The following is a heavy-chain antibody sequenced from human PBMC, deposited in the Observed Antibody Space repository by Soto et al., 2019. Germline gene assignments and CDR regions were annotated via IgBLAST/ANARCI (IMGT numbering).Heavy chain of an antibody. V-gene: IGHV1-24*01. D-gene: IGHD2-15*01. J-gene: IGHJ5*02. CDR1: GYTLTELS. CDR2: FDPEDGET. Sequence: ASVKVSCKVSGYTLTELSMHWVRQAPGKGLEWMGGFDPEDGETIYAQKFQGRVTMTEDTSTDTAYMELSSLSSEDTAVYYCATTNRILYCSGGSCYDSNWFDPWGQGTLVTVSS. CDR3: ATTNRILYCSGGSCYDSNWFDP.